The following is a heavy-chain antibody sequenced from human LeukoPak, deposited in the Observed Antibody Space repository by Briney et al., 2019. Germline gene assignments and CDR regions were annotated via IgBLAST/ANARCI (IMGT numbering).Heavy chain of an antibody. D-gene: IGHD3-22*01. CDR3: ARDSSIYDSSGPDAFDI. V-gene: IGHV4-30-2*01. CDR1: GGSISSGGYY. J-gene: IGHJ3*02. Sequence: PSETLSLTCTVSGGSISSGGYYWSWIRQPPGKGLEWIGYIYHSGSTYYNPSLKSRVTISVDRSKNQFSLKLSSVTAADTAVYYCARDSSIYDSSGPDAFDIWGQGTMVTVSS. CDR2: IYHSGST.